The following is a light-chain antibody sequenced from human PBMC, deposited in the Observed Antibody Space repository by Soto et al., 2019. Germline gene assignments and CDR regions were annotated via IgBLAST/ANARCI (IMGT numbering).Light chain of an antibody. Sequence: QSVLTQPPSVSGAPGQRVTISCTGSSSNIGAGYDVHWYQQLPGTAPKLLIYGNSNRPSGVPDRFSGSKSGTSASLAITGLQAEDEADYSCKSYDSSLSGNVVFGGGTKLTVL. CDR1: SSNIGAGYD. CDR3: KSYDSSLSGNVV. V-gene: IGLV1-40*01. CDR2: GNS. J-gene: IGLJ2*01.